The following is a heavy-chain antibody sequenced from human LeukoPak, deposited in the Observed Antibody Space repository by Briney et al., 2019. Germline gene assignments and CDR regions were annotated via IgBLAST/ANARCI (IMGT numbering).Heavy chain of an antibody. CDR1: GFTVSSNY. J-gene: IGHJ4*02. Sequence: PGGSLRLSCAASGFTVSSNYMSWVRQAPGKGLEWVSVIYSGGSTYYADSVKGRFTISRDNSKNTLYLQMNSLRAEDTAVYYCARGLQPAVAAPFDYWGQGTLVTVSS. CDR3: ARGLQPAVAAPFDY. CDR2: IYSGGST. D-gene: IGHD6-19*01. V-gene: IGHV3-66*01.